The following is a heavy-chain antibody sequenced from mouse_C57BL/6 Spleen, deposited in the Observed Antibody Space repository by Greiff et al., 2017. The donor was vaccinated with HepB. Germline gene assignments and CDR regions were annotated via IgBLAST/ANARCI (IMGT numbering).Heavy chain of an antibody. J-gene: IGHJ2*01. CDR2: IDPSDSYT. CDR3: ARSGLDSSGSYDFDY. D-gene: IGHD3-2*02. CDR1: GYTFTSYW. Sequence: QVQLQQPGAELVKPGASVKLSCKASGYTFTSYWMQWVKQRPGQGLEWIGEIDPSDSYTNYNQKFKGKATLTVDTSSSTAYMQLSSLTSEDSAVYDCARSGLDSSGSYDFDYWGQGTTLTVSS. V-gene: IGHV1-50*01.